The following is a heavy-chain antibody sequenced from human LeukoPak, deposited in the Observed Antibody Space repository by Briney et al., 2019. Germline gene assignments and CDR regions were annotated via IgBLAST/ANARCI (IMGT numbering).Heavy chain of an antibody. CDR2: IYYSGST. CDR3: SSYDSSGYYYSFDY. CDR1: GGSISSYY. Sequence: SETLSLTCTVSGGSISSYYWSWIRQPPGKGLEWIGYIYYSGSTNYNPSLKSRVIISVDTSKNQFSLKLSSVTAADTAVYYCSSYDSSGYYYSFDYWGQGTLVTVSS. V-gene: IGHV4-59*01. J-gene: IGHJ4*02. D-gene: IGHD3-22*01.